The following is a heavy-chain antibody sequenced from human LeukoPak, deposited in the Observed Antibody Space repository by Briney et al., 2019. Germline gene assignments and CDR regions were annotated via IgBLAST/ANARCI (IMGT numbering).Heavy chain of an antibody. CDR1: GFTFSSYE. V-gene: IGHV3-48*03. Sequence: PGGSLRLSCAASGFTFSSYEMNWVRQAPGKGLEWVSYISSSGSTIYYADSVKGRFTISRDNAKNSLYLQMNSLRAEDTAVYYCARVVPKINGYFLYYFDYWGQGTLVTVSP. J-gene: IGHJ4*02. D-gene: IGHD3-22*01. CDR3: ARVVPKINGYFLYYFDY. CDR2: ISSSGSTI.